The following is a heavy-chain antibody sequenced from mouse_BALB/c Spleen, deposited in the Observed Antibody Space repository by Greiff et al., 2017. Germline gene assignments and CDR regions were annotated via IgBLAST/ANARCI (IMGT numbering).Heavy chain of an antibody. Sequence: EVQVVESGGDLVKPGGSLKLSCAASGFTFSSYGMSWVRQTPDKRLEWVATISSGGSYTYYPDSVKGRFTISRDNAKNTLYLQMSSLKSEDTAMYYCARRPHYYGSSYHFDYWGQGTTLTVSS. CDR3: ARRPHYYGSSYHFDY. CDR2: ISSGGSYT. CDR1: GFTFSSYG. J-gene: IGHJ2*01. V-gene: IGHV5-6*01. D-gene: IGHD1-1*01.